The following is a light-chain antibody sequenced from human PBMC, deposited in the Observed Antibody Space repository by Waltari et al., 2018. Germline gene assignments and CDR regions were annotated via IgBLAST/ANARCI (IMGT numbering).Light chain of an antibody. V-gene: IGLV2-11*01. CDR1: SSDVGPYRY. CDR2: DVS. J-gene: IGLJ3*02. Sequence: QSALTQPRSVSGSPGQSVTISCTGTSSDVGPYRYVSWYQNHPGKAPKVLIFDVSRRPSGVPDRFSGSKSGNTASLTISGLQAEDEADYYCCSYAGDAVYMFGGGTKVTVL. CDR3: CSYAGDAVYM.